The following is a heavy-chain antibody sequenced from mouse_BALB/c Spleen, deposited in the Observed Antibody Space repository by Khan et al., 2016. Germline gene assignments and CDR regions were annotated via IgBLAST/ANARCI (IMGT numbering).Heavy chain of an antibody. D-gene: IGHD1-3*01. Sequence: VQLQQSGAELVKPGASVKLSCTASGFTITDSYIHWVKQSPAQGLEWIGRIDLENASTKYDPTFQGKATITADRSSNTAYLQLSSLRSEHADVYICARGRTNYEFADWGQGTAVTVSA. CDR3: ARGRTNYEFAD. CDR2: IDLENAST. CDR1: GFTITDSY. J-gene: IGHJ4*01. V-gene: IGHV14-3*02.